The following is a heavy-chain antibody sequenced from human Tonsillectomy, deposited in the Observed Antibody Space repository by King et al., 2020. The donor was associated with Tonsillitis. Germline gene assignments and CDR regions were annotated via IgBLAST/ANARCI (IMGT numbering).Heavy chain of an antibody. CDR1: GGSISSYY. CDR3: ARVAAGCSSTSCYLGWFDP. CDR2: IYYSGST. J-gene: IGHJ5*02. V-gene: IGHV4-59*01. Sequence: MQLQESGPGLVKPSETLSLTCTVSGGSISSYYWSWIRQPPGKGLEWIGYIYYSGSTNYNPSLKSRVTISVDTSKNQFSLKLSSVTAADTAGYYCARVAAGCSSTSCYLGWFDPWGQGTLVTVSS. D-gene: IGHD2-2*01.